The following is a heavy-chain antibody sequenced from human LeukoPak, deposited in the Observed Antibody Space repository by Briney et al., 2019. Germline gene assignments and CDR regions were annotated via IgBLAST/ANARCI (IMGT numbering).Heavy chain of an antibody. J-gene: IGHJ4*02. D-gene: IGHD6-13*01. CDR1: GGSISSYY. CDR3: ARASTAAALAY. CDR2: IYYSGST. Sequence: SETLSLTCTVSGGSISSYYWSWIRQPPGKGLEWIGYIYYSGSTKYNPSLKSRVTISVDTSKNQFSLKLSSVTAADTAVYYCARASTAAALAYWGQGTLVTVSS. V-gene: IGHV4-59*08.